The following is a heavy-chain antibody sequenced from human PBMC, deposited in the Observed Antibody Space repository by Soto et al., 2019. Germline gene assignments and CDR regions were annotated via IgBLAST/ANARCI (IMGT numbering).Heavy chain of an antibody. CDR1: GFTFSNYW. Sequence: EVQLVESGGGLVQPGGSVRLSCAASGFTFSNYWMHLFRQTPGTGMVWVSRVGSDGRGATYADSVKGRFTISRDNAKNTLYLQMDSLRVEDTAMYHCARDGLMHGPDMDQWGQGILVTVSS. J-gene: IGHJ4*02. V-gene: IGHV3-74*01. CDR3: ARDGLMHGPDMDQ. CDR2: VGSDGRGA. D-gene: IGHD3-16*01.